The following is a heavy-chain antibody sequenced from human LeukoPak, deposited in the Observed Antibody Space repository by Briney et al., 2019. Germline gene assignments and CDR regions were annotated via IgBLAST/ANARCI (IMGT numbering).Heavy chain of an antibody. J-gene: IGHJ3*02. CDR3: ANNERDAFDI. CDR2: IHYDGGNK. CDR1: GFTFSRHG. V-gene: IGHV3-30*02. Sequence: PGRSLRLSCVASGFTFSRHGMQWVRQAPGKGPEWVAFIHYDGGNKFYADSVKGRFTISRGNSKNTLYLQMKSLRPEDTAMYYCANNERDAFDIWGQGTMVTVSS.